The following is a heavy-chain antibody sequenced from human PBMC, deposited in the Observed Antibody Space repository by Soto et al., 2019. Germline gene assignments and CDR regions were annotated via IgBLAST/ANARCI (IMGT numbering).Heavy chain of an antibody. Sequence: QDQLVQSGVEVKKPGASVKVSCKASGYSFTNYGITWVRQAPGQGFEWMGWISAYNVNTKYAQKFQGRVTMTTDASTSTAYLELRSLRSDDTAVYYCARDRGVAPPVAGNTHYYYYMDVWGKGTTVTVSS. V-gene: IGHV1-18*01. J-gene: IGHJ6*03. CDR2: ISAYNVNT. D-gene: IGHD6-19*01. CDR3: ARDRGVAPPVAGNTHYYYYMDV. CDR1: GYSFTNYG.